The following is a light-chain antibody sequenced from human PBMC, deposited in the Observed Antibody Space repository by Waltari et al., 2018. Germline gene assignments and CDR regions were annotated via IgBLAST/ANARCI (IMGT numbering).Light chain of an antibody. CDR3: ISYTSSSPPFV. J-gene: IGLJ1*01. CDR1: SSDVGGYNY. Sequence: QSALTQPASVSGSPGQSITISCTGTSSDVGGYNYVSWYQQHPGKAPKLLIYEVSNRPSGVSTRFSGSKSGNTAALTSSWLQAEDEADYYCISYTSSSPPFVFGTGTKVTVL. CDR2: EVS. V-gene: IGLV2-14*01.